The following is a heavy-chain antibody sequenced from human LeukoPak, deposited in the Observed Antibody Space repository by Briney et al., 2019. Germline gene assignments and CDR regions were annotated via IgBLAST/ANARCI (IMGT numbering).Heavy chain of an antibody. D-gene: IGHD4-17*01. V-gene: IGHV3-53*01. Sequence: QPGGSLRLSCAASGFTVSSNYMSWVRQAPGKGLEWVSVIYSGGSTYYADSVKGRFNISRDNSKNTLYLQMNSLRAEDTAVYYCARDSGLRTYGMDVWGQGTTVTVSS. CDR2: IYSGGST. CDR3: ARDSGLRTYGMDV. J-gene: IGHJ6*02. CDR1: GFTVSSNY.